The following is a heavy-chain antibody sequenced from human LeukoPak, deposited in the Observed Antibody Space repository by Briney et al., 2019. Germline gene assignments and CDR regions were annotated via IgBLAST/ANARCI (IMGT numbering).Heavy chain of an antibody. Sequence: PGGSLRLSCAASGLIFGSYGMNWVRQAPGKGLEWVSGIYTDGPGTYYADSVKGRFTISRDNSKNTLYLQMDSLRADDTAMYYCAKNAVGILRGLHYWGQGTLVSVSS. J-gene: IGHJ4*02. V-gene: IGHV3-23*03. CDR3: AKNAVGILRGLHY. CDR2: IYTDGPGT. CDR1: GLIFGSYG. D-gene: IGHD5/OR15-5a*01.